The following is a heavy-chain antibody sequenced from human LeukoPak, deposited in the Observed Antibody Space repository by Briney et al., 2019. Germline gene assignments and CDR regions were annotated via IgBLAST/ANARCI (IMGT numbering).Heavy chain of an antibody. Sequence: PGGSLRLSCAASGFTFSDYYMSWIRQAPGKGLEWVSYISSSGSTIYYADSVKGRFTISRDNAKNSLYLQMNSLRAEDTAVYYCARESRDFLRYGMDVWGQGTTVTVSS. CDR1: GFTFSDYY. D-gene: IGHD2-21*02. V-gene: IGHV3-11*01. CDR2: ISSSGSTI. CDR3: ARESRDFLRYGMDV. J-gene: IGHJ6*02.